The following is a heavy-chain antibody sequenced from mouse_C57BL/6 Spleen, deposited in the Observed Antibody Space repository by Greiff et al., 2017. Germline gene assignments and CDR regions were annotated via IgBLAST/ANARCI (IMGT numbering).Heavy chain of an antibody. J-gene: IGHJ1*03. V-gene: IGHV10-3*01. CDR1: GFTFNTYA. D-gene: IGHD2-4*01. Sequence: EVQLVESGGGLVQPTGSLKLSCAASGFTFNTYAMHWVRQAPGKGLEWVARIRSKSSNYATYYADSVKDSFTISRDDSQSMLYLQMNNLKTEDTAMYYCVRGGEIYYDYDGYFDVWGTGTTGTVSS. CDR2: IRSKSSNYAT. CDR3: VRGGEIYYDYDGYFDV.